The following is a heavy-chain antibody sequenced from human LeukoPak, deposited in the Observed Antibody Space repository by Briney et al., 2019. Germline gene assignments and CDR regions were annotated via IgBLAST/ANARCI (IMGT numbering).Heavy chain of an antibody. D-gene: IGHD4-17*01. CDR1: GFTFSSYW. CDR2: IKQDGSEK. Sequence: GGSLRLSCAASGFTFSSYWMSWVRQAPGKGLEWVANIKQDGSEKYYVDSVKGRFTISRDNSKNTLYLQMNSLRAEDTAVYYCASLPDYAEAWFDPWGQGTLVTVSS. CDR3: ASLPDYAEAWFDP. V-gene: IGHV3-7*01. J-gene: IGHJ5*02.